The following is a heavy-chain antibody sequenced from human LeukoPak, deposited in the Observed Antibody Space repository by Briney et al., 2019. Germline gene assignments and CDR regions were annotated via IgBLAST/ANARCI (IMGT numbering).Heavy chain of an antibody. D-gene: IGHD3-9*01. Sequence: SETLSLTCTVSGGSISSSSYYWGWLRQPPGKGLEWIGSIYYSGSTYYDPSLKSRVTISVDTSKNQFSLKLSSVTAADTAVYYCARQGVLYYDILTGYSHFDYWGQGTLVTVSS. CDR1: GGSISSSSYY. CDR3: ARQGVLYYDILTGYSHFDY. V-gene: IGHV4-39*01. J-gene: IGHJ4*02. CDR2: IYYSGST.